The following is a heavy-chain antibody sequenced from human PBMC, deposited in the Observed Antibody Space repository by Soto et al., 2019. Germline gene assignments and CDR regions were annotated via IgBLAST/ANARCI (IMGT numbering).Heavy chain of an antibody. CDR3: EKTRGAMIYAISVYGMDV. V-gene: IGHV3-23*01. CDR2: ISGSADST. D-gene: IGHD2-8*01. J-gene: IGHJ6*02. CDR1: GFSFSSFA. Sequence: EVQLLESGGGFIHPGGSLRLSCAASGFSFSSFAMNWVRQAPGKGLEWVSIISGSADSTFYAESVKGRFTISRDKPKSKLYLQSNSLRAEDTAVYYCEKTRGAMIYAISVYGMDVWGQVTTVTVSS.